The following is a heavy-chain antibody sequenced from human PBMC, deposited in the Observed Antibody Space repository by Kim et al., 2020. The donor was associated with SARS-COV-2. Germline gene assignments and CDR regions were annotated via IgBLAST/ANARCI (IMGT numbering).Heavy chain of an antibody. D-gene: IGHD3-10*01. CDR2: N. CDR3: AGHRGVSAFDI. J-gene: IGHJ3*02. Sequence: NYSNPSPKSRVTISGDTSKSQFALKLSSVTAADTAVYYCAGHRGVSAFDIWGQWTMVTVSS. V-gene: IGHV4-39*01.